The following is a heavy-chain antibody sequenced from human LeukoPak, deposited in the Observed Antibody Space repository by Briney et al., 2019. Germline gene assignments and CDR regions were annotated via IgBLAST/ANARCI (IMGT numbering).Heavy chain of an antibody. CDR3: ARDQVDYDIPDHFDY. Sequence: SQTLSLTCKVSGDSISSSTCNWSWIRQPPGKGLEWIGYISQSGNSYFTPSLKSRATISVDRSKNHFSLTLISVTVADTAVYYCARDQVDYDIPDHFDYWGKGTLVAVSS. D-gene: IGHD3-22*01. V-gene: IGHV4-30-2*01. J-gene: IGHJ4*02. CDR1: GDSISSSTCN. CDR2: ISQSGNS.